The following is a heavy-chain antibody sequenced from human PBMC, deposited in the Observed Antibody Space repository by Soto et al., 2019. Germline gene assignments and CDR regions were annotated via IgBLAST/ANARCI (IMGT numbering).Heavy chain of an antibody. CDR1: GYTFTGYY. D-gene: IGHD5-18*01. CDR3: ARGVRGYSYGYFGGEGMDV. J-gene: IGHJ6*02. V-gene: IGHV1-2*04. CDR2: INPNSGGK. Sequence: QVQLVQSGAEVKKPGASVKVSCKASGYTFTGYYMHWVRQAPGQGLEWMGWINPNSGGKNYAQKFQGWVTMTRDTSISTAYMEVSRLRSDDTAVYYCARGVRGYSYGYFGGEGMDVWGQGTTVTVSS.